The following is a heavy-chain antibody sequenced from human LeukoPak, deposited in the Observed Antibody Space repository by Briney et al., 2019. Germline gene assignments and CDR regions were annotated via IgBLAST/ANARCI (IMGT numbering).Heavy chain of an antibody. J-gene: IGHJ4*02. Sequence: GGSLRLSCAASGFTFSSYAMSWVRQAPGKGLEWVSAISGSGSTKYYADSVKGRFTISRDNAKNSLFLQMNSLRAEDTAVYYCARELGGIAVDWGQGTLVTVSS. D-gene: IGHD6-19*01. CDR2: ISGSGSTK. CDR3: ARELGGIAVD. CDR1: GFTFSSYA. V-gene: IGHV3-23*01.